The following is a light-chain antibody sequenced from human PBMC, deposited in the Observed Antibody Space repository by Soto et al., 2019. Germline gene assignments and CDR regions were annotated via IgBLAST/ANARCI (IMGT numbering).Light chain of an antibody. CDR3: CSYAGTYTWV. V-gene: IGLV2-11*01. CDR2: DVT. Sequence: QSALTQPRSVSGSPGQSVTISCTGTSSNVGGYNFVSWYQQHPGKAPKLIIYDVTKRPSGVPDRFSGSKSYNTASLTISGVHAEDEADYHCCSYAGTYTWVFGGGTKLTVL. J-gene: IGLJ3*02. CDR1: SSNVGGYNF.